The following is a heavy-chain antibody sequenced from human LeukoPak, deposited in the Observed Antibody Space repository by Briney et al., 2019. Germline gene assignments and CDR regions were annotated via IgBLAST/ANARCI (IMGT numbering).Heavy chain of an antibody. CDR3: ARARPEGRFDP. D-gene: IGHD6-6*01. CDR1: GGSISSHY. J-gene: IGHJ5*02. V-gene: IGHV4-59*11. Sequence: NPSETLSLTCTVSGGSISSHYRSWIRQPPGKGLEWIGYIYYSGSTYYNPSLKSRVTISVDTSKNQFSLKLSSVTAADTAVYYCARARPEGRFDPWGQGTLVTVSS. CDR2: IYYSGST.